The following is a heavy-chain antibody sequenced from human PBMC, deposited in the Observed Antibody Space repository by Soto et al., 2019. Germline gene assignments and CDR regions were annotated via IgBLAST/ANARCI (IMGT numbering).Heavy chain of an antibody. CDR1: GFTFGDYA. CDR2: IRSKAYGGTT. Sequence: EVQLVESGGGLVKPGRSLRLSCTASGFTFGDYAMSWFRQAPGKGLEWVGFIRSKAYGGTTEYAASVKGRFTISRDDSKSIAYLQMNSLKTEDTAVYYCTRDGILWFLAEEYGMDVWGQGTTVTVSS. V-gene: IGHV3-49*05. CDR3: TRDGILWFLAEEYGMDV. J-gene: IGHJ6*02. D-gene: IGHD3-10*01.